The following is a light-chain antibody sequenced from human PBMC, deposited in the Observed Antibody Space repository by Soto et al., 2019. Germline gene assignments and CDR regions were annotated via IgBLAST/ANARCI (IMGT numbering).Light chain of an antibody. Sequence: QSALTQPASVSGSPGQSITISCTGTSSDVGGYNHVSWYQQHPGEAPKLMIYDVSSRPSGVSNRFSGPKAADTASLTISGHQAEDEADYYCSSFATSDTPIVFGGGTKLTVL. J-gene: IGLJ2*01. V-gene: IGLV2-14*03. CDR2: DVS. CDR1: SSDVGGYNH. CDR3: SSFATSDTPIV.